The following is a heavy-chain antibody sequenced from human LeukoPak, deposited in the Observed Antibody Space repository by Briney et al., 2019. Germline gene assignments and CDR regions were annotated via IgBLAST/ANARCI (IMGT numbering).Heavy chain of an antibody. V-gene: IGHV3-74*01. D-gene: IGHD4-23*01. CDR3: ARDAVEYYYYYGMDV. J-gene: IGHJ6*04. CDR1: GFTFSSYW. CDR2: INSDGSST. Sequence: GGSLRLSCAASGFTFSSYWMHWVRQAPGKGLVWVSRINSDGSSTSYADSVKGRFTISRDNAKNTLYLQMNSLRAEDTAVYYCARDAVEYYYYYGMDVWGKGTTVTVSS.